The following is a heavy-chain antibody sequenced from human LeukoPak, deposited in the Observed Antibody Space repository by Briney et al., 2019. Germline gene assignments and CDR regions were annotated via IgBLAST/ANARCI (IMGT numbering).Heavy chain of an antibody. CDR2: IYYSGST. Sequence: SETLSLTCTVSGGSISSYYWSWIRQPPGKGLEWIGYIYYSGSTNYNPSLKSRVTISVDTSKNQFSLKRSSVTAADTAVYDCARATDFWSGYYLDYWGQGTLVTVSS. D-gene: IGHD3-3*01. CDR3: ARATDFWSGYYLDY. CDR1: GGSISSYY. V-gene: IGHV4-59*01. J-gene: IGHJ4*02.